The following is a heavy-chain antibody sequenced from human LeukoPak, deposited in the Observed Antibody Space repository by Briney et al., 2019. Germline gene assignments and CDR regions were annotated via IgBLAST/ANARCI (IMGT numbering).Heavy chain of an antibody. V-gene: IGHV3-74*01. CDR3: ARAPSEIGGYYPEYFRH. J-gene: IGHJ1*01. CDR1: GFTFSRYW. D-gene: IGHD3-22*01. CDR2: IKSDGNT. Sequence: GGSPRLSCAASGFTFSRYWMHWVRQAPGKGLVWVSRIKSDGNTNYADSVKGRFTISRDNAKNTVSLQMNSLRAEDTGVYFCARAPSEIGGYYPEYFRHWGQGTLVTVSS.